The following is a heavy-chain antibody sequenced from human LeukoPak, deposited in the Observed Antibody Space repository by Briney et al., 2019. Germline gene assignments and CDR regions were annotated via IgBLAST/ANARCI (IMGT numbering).Heavy chain of an antibody. V-gene: IGHV4-39*02. D-gene: IGHD3-22*01. CDR1: GDAITGSTYY. CDR2: MYYSGKT. Sequence: SETLSLTCTVSGDAITGSTYYWGWIRLPPGKGLEGIGSMYYSGKTYYNPSLKSRFTISADTSKNPFSLKLSSVTAADTAVYYCARHYYDSTGYYYFDYWGQGTLVTVSS. CDR3: ARHYYDSTGYYYFDY. J-gene: IGHJ4*02.